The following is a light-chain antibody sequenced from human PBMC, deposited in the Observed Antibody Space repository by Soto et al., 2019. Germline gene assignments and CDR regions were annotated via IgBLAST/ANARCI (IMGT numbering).Light chain of an antibody. CDR3: QVWDSSTVL. J-gene: IGLJ3*02. Sequence: SYELTQPPSVSVSPGQTVSITCYGDKLGDRYVCWYQQKPGQSPVMVIYQDTKRPSGIPERFSGSNSGNTATLTISGTQAMDEADYYCQVWDSSTVLFGGGTKLTVL. CDR2: QDT. V-gene: IGLV3-1*01. CDR1: KLGDRY.